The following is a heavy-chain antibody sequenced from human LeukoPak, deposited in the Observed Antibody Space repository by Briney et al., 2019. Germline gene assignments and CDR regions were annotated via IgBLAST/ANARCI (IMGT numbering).Heavy chain of an antibody. Sequence: GGSLRLSCAASGFTFINYGMHWVRQAPGKGLEWVAVISHDGSDQYYADSVKGRFTISRDNPKGTLFLQMNSLRVEDTAVYYCANDYGANFDWWGQGTLVTVSS. CDR1: GFTFINYG. J-gene: IGHJ4*02. CDR3: ANDYGANFDW. V-gene: IGHV3-30*18. D-gene: IGHD4-17*01. CDR2: ISHDGSDQ.